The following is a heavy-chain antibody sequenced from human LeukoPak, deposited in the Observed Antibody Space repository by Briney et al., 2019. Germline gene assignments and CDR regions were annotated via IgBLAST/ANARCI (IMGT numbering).Heavy chain of an antibody. J-gene: IGHJ4*02. CDR3: ASDRRSTSDTFDY. CDR2: IIPIFGTA. Sequence: GSSVKVSCKPSGGTFSSYAISWVRQAPGQGLEWMGGIIPIFGTANYAQKFQGRVTITADESTSTAYMELSSLRSEDTAVYYCASDRRSTSDTFDYWGQGTLVTVSS. D-gene: IGHD2-2*01. V-gene: IGHV1-69*01. CDR1: GGTFSSYA.